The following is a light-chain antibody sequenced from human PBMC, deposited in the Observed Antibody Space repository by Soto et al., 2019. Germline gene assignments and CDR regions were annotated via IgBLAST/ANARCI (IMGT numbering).Light chain of an antibody. CDR3: SSYGGSNNLL. V-gene: IGLV2-8*01. Sequence: QSVLTQPPSASGSPGQSVTISCTGTSRDIGGYDVVSWYQQHPGKAPKLLIYDVIKRPSGGPDRFSGSQSGNTASLTVSGLQTDDEADYYCSSYGGSNNLLFGGGTQLTFL. CDR1: SRDIGGYDV. CDR2: DVI. J-gene: IGLJ2*01.